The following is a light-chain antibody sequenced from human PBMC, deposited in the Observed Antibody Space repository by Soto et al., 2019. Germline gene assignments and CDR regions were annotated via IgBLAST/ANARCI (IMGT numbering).Light chain of an antibody. V-gene: IGLV2-8*01. J-gene: IGLJ2*01. CDR3: SSFAGNNNLV. CDR2: EVS. CDR1: SSDVGGYNY. Sequence: QSALTQPPSASGSPGQSVTISCTGTSSDVGGYNYVSWYQQHPGKAPKLMISEVSKRPSGVRDRFSGSKSGNTASLTVSGLQAEDEADYYCSSFAGNNNLVFGGGTKRTVL.